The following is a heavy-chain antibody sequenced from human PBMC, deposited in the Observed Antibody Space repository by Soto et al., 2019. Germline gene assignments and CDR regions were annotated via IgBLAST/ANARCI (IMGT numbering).Heavy chain of an antibody. CDR2: IVVGSGNT. Sequence: GASVKVSCKASGFTFTSSAMQWVRQARGQRLEWIGWIVVGSGNTNYAQKFQERVTITRDMSTSTAYMELSSLRSEDTAVYYCAALPLNTVTTEPHFDYWGQGTLVTVSS. V-gene: IGHV1-58*02. CDR1: GFTFTSSA. CDR3: AALPLNTVTTEPHFDY. D-gene: IGHD4-4*01. J-gene: IGHJ4*02.